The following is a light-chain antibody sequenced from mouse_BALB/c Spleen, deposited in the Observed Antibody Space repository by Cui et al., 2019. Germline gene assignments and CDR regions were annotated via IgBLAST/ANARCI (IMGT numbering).Light chain of an antibody. J-gene: IGKJ5*01. CDR1: SSVSY. V-gene: IGKV4-68*01. CDR2: LTS. CDR3: QQWSSNPPT. Sequence: QIVLPQSPARMSASPGEKVTMTCSASSSVSYMYWYQQKPRSSPKPWIYLTSNLASGVPARFSGSGSGISYSLTISSMEAEDAATYYCQQWSSNPPTFGAGTKLELK.